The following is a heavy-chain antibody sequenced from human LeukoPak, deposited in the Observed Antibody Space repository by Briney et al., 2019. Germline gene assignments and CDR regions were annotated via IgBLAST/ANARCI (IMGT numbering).Heavy chain of an antibody. Sequence: SETLSLTCAVYGGSFSGYYWSWIRQPPGKGLEWIGEINHSGSTNYNPSLKSRVTISVDTSKNQFSLKLSSVTAADTAVYYCARGEAAAGKNWSDPWGQGTLVTVSS. V-gene: IGHV4-34*01. CDR2: INHSGST. J-gene: IGHJ5*02. CDR3: ARGEAAAGKNWSDP. CDR1: GGSFSGYY. D-gene: IGHD6-13*01.